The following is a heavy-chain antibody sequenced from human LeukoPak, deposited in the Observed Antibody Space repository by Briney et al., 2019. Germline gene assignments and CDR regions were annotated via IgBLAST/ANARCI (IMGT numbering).Heavy chain of an antibody. V-gene: IGHV4-34*01. Sequence: SETLSLTCAVYGGSFSGYYWSWIRQPPGKGLEWIGEINHSGSTNYNPSLKSPVTISVDTSKNQFSLKLSSVTAADTAVYYCARAKSKRGSYGDRFDYWGQGTLVTVSS. D-gene: IGHD4-17*01. CDR1: GGSFSGYY. CDR3: ARAKSKRGSYGDRFDY. J-gene: IGHJ4*02. CDR2: INHSGST.